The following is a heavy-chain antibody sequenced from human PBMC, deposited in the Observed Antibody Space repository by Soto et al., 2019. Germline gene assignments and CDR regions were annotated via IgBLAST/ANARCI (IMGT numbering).Heavy chain of an antibody. CDR3: AKHTVTSYIKRLNSYYYYGMDV. Sequence: GGSLRLSCAASGFTFSSYAMSWVRQAPGKGLEWVSAISGSGGSTYYADSVKGRFTISRDNSKNTLYLQMNSLRAEDTAVYYCAKHTVTSYIKRLNSYYYYGMDVWGQGTTVTVSS. CDR2: ISGSGGST. CDR1: GFTFSSYA. D-gene: IGHD4-4*01. J-gene: IGHJ6*02. V-gene: IGHV3-23*01.